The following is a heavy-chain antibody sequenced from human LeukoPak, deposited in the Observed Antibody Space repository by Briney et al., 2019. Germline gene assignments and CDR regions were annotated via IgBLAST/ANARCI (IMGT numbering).Heavy chain of an antibody. V-gene: IGHV1-69*02. CDR1: GGTFSSYT. CDR2: IIPILGIA. J-gene: IGHJ4*02. Sequence: GASVKVSCKASGGTFSSYTISWGRQAPGQGLEWMGRIIPILGIANYAQKFQGRVTITADNSTSTAYMELSSLRSEDTAVYYCARVNHPYCSSTSCYTLDYWGQGTLVTVSS. D-gene: IGHD2-2*02. CDR3: ARVNHPYCSSTSCYTLDY.